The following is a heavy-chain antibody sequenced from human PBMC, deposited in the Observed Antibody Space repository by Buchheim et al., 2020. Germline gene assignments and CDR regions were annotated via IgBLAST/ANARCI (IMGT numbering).Heavy chain of an antibody. Sequence: QVQLVESGGGLVKPGGSLRLSCAASGFSFRDSYMSWIRQAPGKGLEWLSYISSSGRTIHYADSVKGRFTISRDNAKNSLYLQMNSRRAEDTAVYYCARVDYAAGVLYFDHWGRGTL. V-gene: IGHV3-11*01. CDR2: ISSSGRTI. D-gene: IGHD3-10*01. CDR1: GFSFRDSY. CDR3: ARVDYAAGVLYFDH. J-gene: IGHJ4*02.